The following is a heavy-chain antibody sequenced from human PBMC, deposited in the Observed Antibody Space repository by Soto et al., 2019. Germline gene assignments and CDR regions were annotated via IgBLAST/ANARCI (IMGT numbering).Heavy chain of an antibody. Sequence: QVQLQESGPGLVKPSETLSLTCNVSGGSIRRYYWSWIRQPPGKGLESIGYIYYSGRTNYNPSHNSRLTISVDTYKTQISVMQSFVTADDTAVYYCASHKRIGGLNSWGQGTTVTVSS. CDR2: IYYSGRT. V-gene: IGHV4-59*13. CDR1: GGSIRRYY. CDR3: ASHKRIGGLNS. J-gene: IGHJ6*01. D-gene: IGHD1-1*01.